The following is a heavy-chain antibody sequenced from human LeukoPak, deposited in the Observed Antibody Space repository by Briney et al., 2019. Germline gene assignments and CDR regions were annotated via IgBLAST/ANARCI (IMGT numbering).Heavy chain of an antibody. CDR3: ARDASYDSSGYYYFDY. CDR2: ISAYNGNT. Sequence: GASVKVSCKGSDYTFTSYGISWVRQAPGQGLEWMGWISAYNGNTNYAQKLQGRVTMTTDTSTSTAYMELRSLRSDDTAVYYCARDASYDSSGYYYFDYWGQGTLVTVSS. CDR1: DYTFTSYG. D-gene: IGHD3-22*01. V-gene: IGHV1-18*01. J-gene: IGHJ4*02.